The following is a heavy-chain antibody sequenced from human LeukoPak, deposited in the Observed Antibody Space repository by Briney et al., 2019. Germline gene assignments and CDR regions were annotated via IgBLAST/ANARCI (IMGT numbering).Heavy chain of an antibody. J-gene: IGHJ5*02. CDR3: ARFTMEYYYGSGSPNWFDP. CDR1: GGSFSGYY. D-gene: IGHD3-10*01. CDR2: INHSGNT. Sequence: PSETLSLTCAVYGGSFSGYYWSWIRQPPGKGLEWIGEINHSGNTNYNPSLKSRVTISVDTSKNQFSLKLSSVTAADTAVYYCARFTMEYYYGSGSPNWFDPWGQGTLVTVSS. V-gene: IGHV4-34*01.